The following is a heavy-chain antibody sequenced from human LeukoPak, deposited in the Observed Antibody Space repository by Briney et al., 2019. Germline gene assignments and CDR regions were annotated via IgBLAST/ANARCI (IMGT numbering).Heavy chain of an antibody. CDR3: ARGLMRGGYCSSTSCAVPYSG. V-gene: IGHV1-46*01. CDR2: INPSGGST. Sequence: ASVKVSCKASGYTFTSYYIHWVRQAPGQGLEWMGLINPSGGSTSYAQKFQGRVTMTRDMSTSTVYMELSSLRSEDTAVYYCARGLMRGGYCSSTSCAVPYSGWGQGTMVTVSS. D-gene: IGHD2-2*01. CDR1: GYTFTSYY. J-gene: IGHJ3*01.